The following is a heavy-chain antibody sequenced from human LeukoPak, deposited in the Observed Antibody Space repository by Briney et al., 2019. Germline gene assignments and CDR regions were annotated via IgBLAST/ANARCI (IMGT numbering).Heavy chain of an antibody. CDR2: ICWDSGSI. D-gene: IGHD4-17*01. CDR3: AKEAPTAGGFDY. Sequence: GRSLRLSCAASGFTFGSYAMHWVRQAPGKGLEWVSGICWDSGSIGYADSVKGRFTISRDNAKNSLYLQMNSLRAEDTALYYCAKEAPTAGGFDYWGQGTLVTVSS. V-gene: IGHV3-9*01. CDR1: GFTFGSYA. J-gene: IGHJ4*02.